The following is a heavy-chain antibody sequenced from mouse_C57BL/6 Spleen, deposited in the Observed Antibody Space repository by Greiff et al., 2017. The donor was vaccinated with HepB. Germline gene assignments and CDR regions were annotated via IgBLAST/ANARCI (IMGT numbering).Heavy chain of an antibody. CDR2: INPSSGYT. Sequence: QVQLQQSGAELAKPGASVKLSCKASGYTFTSYWMHWVKQRPGQGLEWIGYINPSSGYTKYNQKFKDKATLTADISSSTAYMQLSSLTYEDSAVYYCARGWDHYYAMDYWGQGTSVTVSS. CDR1: GYTFTSYW. J-gene: IGHJ4*01. CDR3: ARGWDHYYAMDY. D-gene: IGHD4-1*01. V-gene: IGHV1-7*01.